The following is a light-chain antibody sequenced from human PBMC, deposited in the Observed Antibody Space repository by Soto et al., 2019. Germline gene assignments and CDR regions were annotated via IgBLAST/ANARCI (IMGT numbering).Light chain of an antibody. CDR3: QQYNNWPPWT. Sequence: EIVMTQSPATLSVSPGQRATLSCRASQSVSSNLAWYQQKPCQAPRLLIYGASTRATGIPARCSGSGSVTEFTLTISSLQSEDFAVYYWQQYNNWPPWTFGQGTKVEIK. CDR1: QSVSSN. V-gene: IGKV3-15*01. J-gene: IGKJ1*01. CDR2: GAS.